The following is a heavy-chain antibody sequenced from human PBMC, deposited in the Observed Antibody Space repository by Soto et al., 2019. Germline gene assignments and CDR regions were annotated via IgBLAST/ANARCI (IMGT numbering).Heavy chain of an antibody. J-gene: IGHJ4*02. CDR3: ARATVGATPRFDY. D-gene: IGHD1-26*01. Sequence: GGSLRLSCAASGFTFSSYWMHWVRQGPGKGLVWVSRINSDGSSTSYADSVKGRFTISRDNAKNTLYLQMNSLRAEDTAVYYCARATVGATPRFDYWGQGTLVTVSS. CDR1: GFTFSSYW. CDR2: INSDGSST. V-gene: IGHV3-74*01.